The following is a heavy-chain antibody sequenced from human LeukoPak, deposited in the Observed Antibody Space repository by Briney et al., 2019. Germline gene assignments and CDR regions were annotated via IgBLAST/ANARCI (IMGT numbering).Heavy chain of an antibody. V-gene: IGHV1-3*03. CDR2: INAGNGNT. J-gene: IGHJ6*03. D-gene: IGHD3-22*01. Sequence: ASVKVSCKASGYTFTSYTMHWVRQAPGQRLEWMGWINAGNGNTKYSQEFQGRVTITRDTSASTAYMELSSLRSEDMAVYYCARGSPYYYDSSGYYYYYYYMDVWGKGTTVTVSS. CDR1: GYTFTSYT. CDR3: ARGSPYYYDSSGYYYYYYYMDV.